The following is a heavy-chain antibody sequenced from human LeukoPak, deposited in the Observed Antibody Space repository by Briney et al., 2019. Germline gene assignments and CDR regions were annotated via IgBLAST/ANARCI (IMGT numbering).Heavy chain of an antibody. V-gene: IGHV3-74*01. Sequence: GGSLRLSWAASGFTFSRYWMYWVRQAPGKGLVWVSHINSDGSSATYADSVKGRFTISRDNAKNTLYLQMNSLRAEDTAVYYCVRGTYYSGSGSYYPGYWGQGTLVTVSS. CDR3: VRGTYYSGSGSYYPGY. D-gene: IGHD3-10*01. CDR2: INSDGSSA. J-gene: IGHJ4*02. CDR1: GFTFSRYW.